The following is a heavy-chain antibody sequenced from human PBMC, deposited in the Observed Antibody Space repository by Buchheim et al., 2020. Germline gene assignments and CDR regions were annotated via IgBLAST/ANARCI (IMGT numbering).Heavy chain of an antibody. CDR3: ARGRSTRWSRDQYFQY. J-gene: IGHJ1*01. Sequence: EVQLMESGGGLVQPGGPLRLSCAASGFTFSDYWMSWVRQAPGKGLEWVAHIKEDGSEEIYVDSVKGRFTISRDNAKSSLYLQVNSLRVEDTAVYYCARGRSTRWSRDQYFQYWGQGTL. CDR2: IKEDGSEE. CDR1: GFTFSDYW. V-gene: IGHV3-7*01. D-gene: IGHD2-2*01.